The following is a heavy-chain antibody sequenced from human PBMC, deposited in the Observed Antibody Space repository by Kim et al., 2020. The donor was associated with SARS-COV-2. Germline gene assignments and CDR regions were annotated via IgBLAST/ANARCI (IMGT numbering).Heavy chain of an antibody. Sequence: KSHVSISVDTSKNQFSLRLSSVTAADTAVYYCARSVGNYYGSGRRWFDPWGQGTLVTVSS. V-gene: IGHV4-34*01. J-gene: IGHJ5*02. CDR3: ARSVGNYYGSGRRWFDP. D-gene: IGHD3-10*01.